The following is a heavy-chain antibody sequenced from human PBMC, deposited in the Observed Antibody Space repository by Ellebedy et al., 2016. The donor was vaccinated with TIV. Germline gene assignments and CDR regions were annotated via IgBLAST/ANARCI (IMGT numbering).Heavy chain of an antibody. Sequence: GGSLRLSCGTSGFTFSNYWMTWVRQAPGKGLEWVANIKQDGSEKYYVDSVMGRFSISRDNAKNSVYLQMNSLRDEDTAVYYCARDQWLGRAYYFDYWGQGTLVTVSS. D-gene: IGHD6-19*01. CDR3: ARDQWLGRAYYFDY. CDR2: IKQDGSEK. CDR1: GFTFSNYW. J-gene: IGHJ4*01. V-gene: IGHV3-7*01.